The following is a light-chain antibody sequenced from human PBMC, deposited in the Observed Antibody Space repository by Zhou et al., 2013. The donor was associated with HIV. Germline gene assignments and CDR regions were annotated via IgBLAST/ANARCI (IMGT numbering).Light chain of an antibody. J-gene: IGKJ3*01. V-gene: IGKV1-39*01. CDR1: QNISTF. CDR2: ATF. Sequence: DIQLAQSPSYLSASAGDRVTITCRASQNISTFLHWYQHRPGSAPRLLIYATFNLFSGVPSRFSGSGSGVDFSLTINGLQPVDFATYYCQQSHNVAVTFGPGTTV. CDR3: QQSHNVAVT.